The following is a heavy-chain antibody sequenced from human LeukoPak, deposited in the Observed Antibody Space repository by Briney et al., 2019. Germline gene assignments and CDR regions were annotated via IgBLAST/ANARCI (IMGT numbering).Heavy chain of an antibody. CDR1: GFTFSTSA. D-gene: IGHD2-2*01. V-gene: IGHV3-23*01. J-gene: IGHJ3*02. CDR2: ISGSGGST. CDR3: AKFASASCCQSAFDI. Sequence: PGGSLRLSCAASGFTFSTSAMSWVRQAPGTGLEWVSAISGSGGSTYYADSVKGRFTISRDNSKNTLYLQMNSLRADGTAVYYCAKFASASCCQSAFDIWGQGTMVTVSS.